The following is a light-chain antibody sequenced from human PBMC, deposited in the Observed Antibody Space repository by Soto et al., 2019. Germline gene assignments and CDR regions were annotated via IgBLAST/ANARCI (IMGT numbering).Light chain of an antibody. CDR1: QSVSRR. J-gene: IGKJ2*01. V-gene: IGKV1-5*01. CDR2: DAS. CDR3: HTYNSYSLHT. Sequence: DIQMTQSPSTLSASVGDRITITCRASQSVSRRLAWSQQKPGKAPKLLIYDASSLESGVPSRFSGRGSGTEFTLTISSLQPDDCATYYCHTYNSYSLHTFGQGTKWIS.